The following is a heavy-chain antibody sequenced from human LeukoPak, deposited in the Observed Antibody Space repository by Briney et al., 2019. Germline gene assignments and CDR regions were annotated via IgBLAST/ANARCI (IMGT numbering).Heavy chain of an antibody. J-gene: IGHJ3*02. V-gene: IGHV4-61*02. CDR1: GDSISSGSYY. Sequence: SETLSLTCTVSGDSISSGSYYWTWIRQPAGKELEWIGRIYVRGSTDYNPSLRSRVTMSLDTSKNQISLKLRSVTAADSAVYYCARHRSPTLRYFDWYDAFDIWGQGTMVTVSS. D-gene: IGHD3-9*01. CDR3: ARHRSPTLRYFDWYDAFDI. CDR2: IYVRGST.